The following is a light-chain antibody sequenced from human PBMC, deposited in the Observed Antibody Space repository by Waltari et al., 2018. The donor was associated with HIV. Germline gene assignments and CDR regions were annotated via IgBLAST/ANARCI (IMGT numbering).Light chain of an antibody. CDR2: AVS. J-gene: IGLJ1*01. V-gene: IGLV2-14*03. Sequence: QSALTQPASVSGSPGQSIPISCTGTRSDVGGHNSVSWYQQHPGKAPKLMIYAVSNRPSGVSNRFSGSKSGNTASLTISGLQAEDEADYYCSSYTSSRSYVFGTGTRVTV. CDR3: SSYTSSRSYV. CDR1: RSDVGGHNS.